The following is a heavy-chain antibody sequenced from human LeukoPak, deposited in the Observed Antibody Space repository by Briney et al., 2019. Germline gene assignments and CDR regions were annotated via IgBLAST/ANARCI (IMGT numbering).Heavy chain of an antibody. CDR3: ARRIRGYSGGIDY. CDR1: GYTFTGYY. J-gene: IGHJ4*02. Sequence: ASVKVSCKASGYTFTGYYMHWVRQAPGQGLEWMGWINPNSGGTNYAQKFQGRVTMTRDTSISTAYMELSRLRSDDTAVYYCARRIRGYSGGIDYWGQGTLVTVSS. V-gene: IGHV1-2*02. D-gene: IGHD5-12*01. CDR2: INPNSGGT.